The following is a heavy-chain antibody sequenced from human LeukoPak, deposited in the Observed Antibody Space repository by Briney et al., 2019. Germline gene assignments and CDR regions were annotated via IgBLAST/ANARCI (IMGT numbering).Heavy chain of an antibody. CDR2: INHSGST. V-gene: IGHV4-34*01. Sequence: PSETLSLTCAVYGVSFSGYYWSWIRQPPGKGLEWIGEINHSGSTNYNPSLKSRVTISVDTSKNQFSLKLSSVTAADTAVYYCASRRYSSSWYDSSYYYYGMDVWGQGTTVTVSS. CDR1: GVSFSGYY. CDR3: ASRRYSSSWYDSSYYYYGMDV. D-gene: IGHD6-13*01. J-gene: IGHJ6*02.